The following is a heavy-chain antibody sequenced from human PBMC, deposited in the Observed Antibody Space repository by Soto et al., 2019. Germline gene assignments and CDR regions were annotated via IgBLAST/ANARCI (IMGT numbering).Heavy chain of an antibody. CDR2: IYPGDSDT. V-gene: IGHV5-51*01. J-gene: IGHJ6*02. Sequence: GESLKISCKGSGYSFTSYWIGWVRQMPGKGLEWMGIIYPGDSDTRYSPSFQGQVTISADKSISTAYLQWSGLKASDTTMYYCASASIATTGLYYYYGMDVWGQGTTVTVSS. D-gene: IGHD6-6*01. CDR3: ASASIATTGLYYYYGMDV. CDR1: GYSFTSYW.